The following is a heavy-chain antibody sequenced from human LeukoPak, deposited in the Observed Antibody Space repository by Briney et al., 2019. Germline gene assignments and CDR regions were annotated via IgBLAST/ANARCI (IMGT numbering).Heavy chain of an antibody. CDR3: ARDCLGYCSSLPYYYYYGMDV. V-gene: IGHV1-18*01. CDR1: GYTFTSYG. D-gene: IGHD2-15*01. Sequence: GASVKVSCKASGYTFTSYGISWVRQAPGQGLEWMGWISAYNGNTNYAQKLQGRVTITTDTSTSTAYMELRSLRSDDTVVYYCARDCLGYCSSLPYYYYYGMDVWGQGTTVTVSS. CDR2: ISAYNGNT. J-gene: IGHJ6*02.